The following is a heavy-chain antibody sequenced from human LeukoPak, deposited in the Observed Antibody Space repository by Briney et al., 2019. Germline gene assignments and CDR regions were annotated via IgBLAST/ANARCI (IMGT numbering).Heavy chain of an antibody. J-gene: IGHJ5*02. CDR3: ARASVTTIDWFDP. CDR1: GFNFSDYY. CDR2: ISSSSSAI. V-gene: IGHV3-11*01. Sequence: GSLRLSCVASGFNFSDYYMSWIRQAPGKGLKWISFISSSSSAIYYADSVKGRFTISRDNAKSSLYLQMNSLRVEDTAVYYCARASVTTIDWFDPWGQGTLVTVSS. D-gene: IGHD4-17*01.